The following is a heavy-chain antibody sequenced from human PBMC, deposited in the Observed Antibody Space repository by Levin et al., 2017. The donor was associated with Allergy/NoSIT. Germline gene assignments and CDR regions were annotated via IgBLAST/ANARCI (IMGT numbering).Heavy chain of an antibody. J-gene: IGHJ4*02. Sequence: GESLKISCKGSGYSFTTYWINWVRQVPGKGLEWMGRIDPSDSYTNYSPSFQGHVTISADMSISTAYLQWSSLTASDTAMYYCARHSLFSGYSDYWGQGTLVTVSS. CDR1: GYSFTTYW. CDR2: IDPSDSYT. CDR3: ARHSLFSGYSDY. D-gene: IGHD1-26*01. V-gene: IGHV5-10-1*01.